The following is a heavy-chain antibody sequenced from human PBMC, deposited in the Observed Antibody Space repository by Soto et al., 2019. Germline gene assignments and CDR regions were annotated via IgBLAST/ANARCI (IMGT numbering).Heavy chain of an antibody. CDR2: ISSNGGST. J-gene: IGHJ3*02. V-gene: IGHV3-64D*08. Sequence: GGSLRLSCSASGFTFSSYAMHWVRQAPGKGLEYVSAISSNGGSTYYADSVKGRFTISRDNSKNTLYLQMSSLRAEDTAEYYCVKEYLSGYYYDSSGSPDAFDIWGQGTMVTVSS. CDR1: GFTFSSYA. D-gene: IGHD3-22*01. CDR3: VKEYLSGYYYDSSGSPDAFDI.